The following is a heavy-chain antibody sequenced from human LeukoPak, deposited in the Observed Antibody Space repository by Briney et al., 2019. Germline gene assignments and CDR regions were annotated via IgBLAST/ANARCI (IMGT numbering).Heavy chain of an antibody. CDR2: IRSNTNNYAT. Sequence: GGSLRLSCAASGFTFSGSAMHWVRQASGKGLEWVGRIRSNTNNYATAYAASVKDRFTISRDDSTNTAYLQMNSLKTEDTAVYYCVRHAASGGSGVDHWGQGTLVTVSS. CDR1: GFTFSGSA. J-gene: IGHJ4*02. D-gene: IGHD3-10*01. V-gene: IGHV3-73*01. CDR3: VRHAASGGSGVDH.